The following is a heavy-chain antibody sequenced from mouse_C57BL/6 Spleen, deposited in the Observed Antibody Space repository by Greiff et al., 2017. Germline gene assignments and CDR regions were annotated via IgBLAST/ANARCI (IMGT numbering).Heavy chain of an antibody. Sequence: QVQLQQSGAELVKPGASVKISCKASGYAFSSYWMNWVKQRPGKGLEGIGQIYPGDGDTNYNGKFKGKATLTADKSSSTAYMQLSSLTSEDSAVYFCARYYYGSSGNYYFDYWGQGTTLTVSS. J-gene: IGHJ2*01. D-gene: IGHD1-1*01. CDR2: IYPGDGDT. V-gene: IGHV1-80*01. CDR3: ARYYYGSSGNYYFDY. CDR1: GYAFSSYW.